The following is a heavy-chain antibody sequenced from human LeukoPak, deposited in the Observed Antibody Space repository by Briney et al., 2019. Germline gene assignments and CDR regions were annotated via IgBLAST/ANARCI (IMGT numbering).Heavy chain of an antibody. CDR3: AKRWGDDTYYFDF. CDR2: ISGSGCST. V-gene: IGHV3-23*01. CDR1: GFTFSSYA. Sequence: GGSLRLSCAASGFTFSSYAMSWVRQAPGKGREWVSGISGSGCSTYYADSVKGRFTISRDNSKNTLYLQMNSLRAEDTAVYYCAKRWGDDTYYFDFWGQGNLVTVSS. D-gene: IGHD3-10*01. J-gene: IGHJ4*02.